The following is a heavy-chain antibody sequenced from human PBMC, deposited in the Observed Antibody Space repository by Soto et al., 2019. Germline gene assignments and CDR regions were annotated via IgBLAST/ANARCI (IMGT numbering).Heavy chain of an antibody. J-gene: IGHJ4*02. D-gene: IGHD6-19*01. CDR2: IYYSGST. V-gene: IGHV4-30-4*01. CDR3: ARDFPGLAVAGPLFDS. Sequence: SETLSLTCTVSRGSISNYYWSWLRQPPGKGLEWIGYIYYSGSTYYNPSLKSRVTISVDTSKNQFSLKLNSVTAADTAVYFCARDFPGLAVAGPLFDSWGQGTLVTVSS. CDR1: RGSISNYY.